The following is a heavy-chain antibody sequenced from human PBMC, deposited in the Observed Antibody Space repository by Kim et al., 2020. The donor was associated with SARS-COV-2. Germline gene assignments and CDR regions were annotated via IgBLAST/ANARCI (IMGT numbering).Heavy chain of an antibody. V-gene: IGHV3-21*01. J-gene: IGHJ6*02. CDR2: ISSNSSYI. CDR1: GFTFSSYS. D-gene: IGHD5-18*01. CDR3: ASGESTAMAEYDLYGMDV. Sequence: GGSLRLSCAASGFTFSSYSMNWVRQAPGKGLEWVSFISSNSSYIYYADSVKGRFTISRDNAKNSLYLQMNSMRAEDTAVYYCASGESTAMAEYDLYGMDVWGQGTTVTVSS.